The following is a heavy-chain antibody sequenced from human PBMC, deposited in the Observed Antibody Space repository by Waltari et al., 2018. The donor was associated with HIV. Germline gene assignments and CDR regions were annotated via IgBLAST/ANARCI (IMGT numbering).Heavy chain of an antibody. Sequence: QVQLQESGPGLVKPSQTLSLTCTVSGGPISSGDYYWSWIRQSPGKGLEWIGPIYYSGSTYYNPSLKSRVTLSVDTSKNQFSLKLSSVTAADTAVYYCAKDPLGFGYYGMNVWGQGTTVTVSS. J-gene: IGHJ6*02. CDR2: IYYSGST. D-gene: IGHD3-10*01. CDR3: AKDPLGFGYYGMNV. CDR1: GGPISSGDYY. V-gene: IGHV4-30-4*01.